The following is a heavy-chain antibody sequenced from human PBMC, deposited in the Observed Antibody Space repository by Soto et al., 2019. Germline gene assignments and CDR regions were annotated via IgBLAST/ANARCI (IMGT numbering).Heavy chain of an antibody. CDR1: GGTFSSYA. V-gene: IGHV1-69*01. D-gene: IGHD3-22*01. CDR2: IIPIFGTA. Sequence: QVQLVQSGAEVKKPGSSVKVSCKASGGTFSSYAISWVRQAPGQGLEWMGGIIPIFGTANYAQKFQGRVTITADESTSTAYMELNSLRSEDTAVYYCARYDYDSSGYYSSSWYFDLWGRGTLVTVSS. J-gene: IGHJ2*01. CDR3: ARYDYDSSGYYSSSWYFDL.